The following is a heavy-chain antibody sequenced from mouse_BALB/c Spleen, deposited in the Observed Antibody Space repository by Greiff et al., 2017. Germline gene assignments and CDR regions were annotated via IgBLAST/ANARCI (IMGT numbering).Heavy chain of an antibody. CDR3: ARAFRGGLPGY. V-gene: IGHV3-6*02. D-gene: IGHD3-3*01. CDR2: ISYDGSN. J-gene: IGHJ2*01. Sequence: EVQLVESGPGLVKPSQSLSLTCSVTGYSITSGYYWNWIRQFPGNKLEWMGYISYDGSNNYNPSLKNRISITRDTSKNQFFLKLNSVTTEDTATYYCARAFRGGLPGYWGQGTTLTVSS. CDR1: GYSITSGYY.